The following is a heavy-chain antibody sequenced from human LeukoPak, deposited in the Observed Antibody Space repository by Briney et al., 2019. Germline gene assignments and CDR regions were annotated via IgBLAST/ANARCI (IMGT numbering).Heavy chain of an antibody. CDR3: AKDLSTSGWILDY. CDR1: GFTFSRYD. CDR2: IGTAGDT. Sequence: GGSLRLSCAASGFTFSRYDMHWVRQATGKGLEWVSGIGTAGDTYYAGSVKGRFTISRDNSKNSLYLQMNSLRTEDTALYYCAKDLSTSGWILDYWGRGTLLTVSS. J-gene: IGHJ4*02. D-gene: IGHD6-19*01. V-gene: IGHV3-13*01.